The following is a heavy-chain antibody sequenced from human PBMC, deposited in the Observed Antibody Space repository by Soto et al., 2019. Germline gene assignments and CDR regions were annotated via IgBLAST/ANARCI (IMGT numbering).Heavy chain of an antibody. D-gene: IGHD2-8*01. Sequence: KPGGSLRLSCAASGFTFSSYSMNWVRQAPGKGLEWVSSISSSSSYIYYADSVKGRFTISRDNAKNSLYLQMNSLRAEDTAVYYCARRGYCTNGVCSGFDPWGQGTLVTVSS. J-gene: IGHJ5*02. CDR1: GFTFSSYS. V-gene: IGHV3-21*01. CDR2: ISSSSSYI. CDR3: ARRGYCTNGVCSGFDP.